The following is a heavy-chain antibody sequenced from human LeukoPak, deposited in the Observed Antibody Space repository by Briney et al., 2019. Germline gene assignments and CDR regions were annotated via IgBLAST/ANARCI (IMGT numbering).Heavy chain of an antibody. CDR1: GGSIRSHY. CDR3: AREQGLVGGYSYGYDS. D-gene: IGHD5-18*01. J-gene: IGHJ4*02. Sequence: SETLSLTCTVSGGSIRSHYWSWIRQPPGKGPEWIGNIYYRGGTNYNPSLKSRVTISVDTSKNQFSLKLSSVTAVDMAVYYCAREQGLVGGYSYGYDSWGQGTLVTVSS. CDR2: IYYRGGT. V-gene: IGHV4-59*11.